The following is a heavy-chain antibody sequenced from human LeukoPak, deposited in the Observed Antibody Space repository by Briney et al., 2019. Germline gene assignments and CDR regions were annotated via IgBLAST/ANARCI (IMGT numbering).Heavy chain of an antibody. CDR2: ISGSGGST. CDR1: GFTFSSYA. CDR3: AKAEPEDPSWVNDAFDI. D-gene: IGHD7-27*01. J-gene: IGHJ3*02. V-gene: IGHV3-23*01. Sequence: GGSLRLSCAASGFTFSSYAMSWVRQAPGQGLEWVSAISGSGGSTYYADSVKGRFTISRDNSKNTLYLQMNSLRAEDTAVYYCAKAEPEDPSWVNDAFDIWGQGTMVTVSS.